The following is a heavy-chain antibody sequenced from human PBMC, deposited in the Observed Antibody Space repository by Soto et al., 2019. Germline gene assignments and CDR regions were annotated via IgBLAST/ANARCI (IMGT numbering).Heavy chain of an antibody. CDR3: ATREPNSRTYFGVFDY. CDR2: IYHTGNT. Sequence: SESLSLTCDVSGVAGDSFTNYLWSWLRQTPGKGLEWIGYIYHTGNTKNNPSLESRVVISIDTSKNQFSLKLTSVTAADTAVYYCATREPNSRTYFGVFDYWGQGTQVTVS. CDR1: GVAGDSFTNYL. V-gene: IGHV4-59*08. D-gene: IGHD1-26*01. J-gene: IGHJ4*02.